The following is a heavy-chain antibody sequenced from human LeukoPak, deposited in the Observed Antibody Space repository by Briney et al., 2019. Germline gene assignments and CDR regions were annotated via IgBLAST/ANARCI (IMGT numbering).Heavy chain of an antibody. Sequence: GGSLRLSCAASRFTCSSYSMNWVRQAPGKGLEWVSFISSSSSTIYYADSVKGRFTISRDNAKNSLYLQMNSLRAEDTAVYYCAGGISELDYWGQGTLVTVSS. J-gene: IGHJ4*02. V-gene: IGHV3-48*01. CDR1: RFTCSSYS. CDR2: ISSSSSTI. CDR3: AGGISELDY. D-gene: IGHD3-3*02.